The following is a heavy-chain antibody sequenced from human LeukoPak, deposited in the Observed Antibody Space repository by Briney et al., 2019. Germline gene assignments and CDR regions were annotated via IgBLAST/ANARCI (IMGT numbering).Heavy chain of an antibody. CDR3: ARADSDAFDI. Sequence: SETLSLTCTVSRVVNSSYYWSWVGQPPGKGLEWIGYIYYSGSTNYNPSLKSRVTISVDTSKNQFSLKLSSVTAADTAVYYCARADSDAFDIWGQGTMVTVSS. D-gene: IGHD2-21*02. CDR2: IYYSGST. CDR1: RVVNSSYY. V-gene: IGHV4-59*01. J-gene: IGHJ3*02.